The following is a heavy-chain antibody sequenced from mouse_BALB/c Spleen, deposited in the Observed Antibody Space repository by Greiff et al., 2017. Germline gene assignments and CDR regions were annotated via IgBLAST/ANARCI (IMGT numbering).Heavy chain of an antibody. J-gene: IGHJ3*01. CDR2: INPSTGYT. V-gene: IGHV1-4*01. CDR3: ARSGGTRGFAY. D-gene: IGHD3-3*01. CDR1: GYTFTSYW. Sequence: QVQLQQSGTVLARPGASVKMSCKASGYTFTSYWMHWVKQRPGQGLEWIGYINPSTGYTEYNQKFKDKATLTADKSSSTAYMQLSSLTSEDSAVYYCARSGGTRGFAYWGQGTLVTVSA.